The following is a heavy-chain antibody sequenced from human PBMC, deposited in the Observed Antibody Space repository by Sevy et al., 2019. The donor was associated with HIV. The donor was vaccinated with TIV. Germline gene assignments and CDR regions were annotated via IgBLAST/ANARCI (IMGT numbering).Heavy chain of an antibody. V-gene: IGHV3-30*18. CDR3: AKEGIAVAGTLGY. J-gene: IGHJ4*02. Sequence: GGSLRLSCAASGFTFSSYGMHWVRRAPGKGLEWVAVISYDGSNKYYADSVKGRFTISRDNSKNTLYLQMNSLRAEDTAVYYSAKEGIAVAGTLGYWGQGTLVTVSS. D-gene: IGHD6-19*01. CDR2: ISYDGSNK. CDR1: GFTFSSYG.